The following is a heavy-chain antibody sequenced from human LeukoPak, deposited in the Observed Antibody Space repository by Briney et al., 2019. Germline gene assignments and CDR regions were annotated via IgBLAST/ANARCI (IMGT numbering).Heavy chain of an antibody. Sequence: GGSLRLSCAASGFTFSSYWMHWVRQAPGKGLVWVSRINSDGSSTSYADSVKGRFTISRDNAKNTLYLQMNSLRAEDTAVYYCARAHLGVGYSGYDPLGYWGQGTLVTVSS. D-gene: IGHD5-12*01. CDR3: ARAHLGVGYSGYDPLGY. J-gene: IGHJ4*02. V-gene: IGHV3-74*01. CDR1: GFTFSSYW. CDR2: INSDGSST.